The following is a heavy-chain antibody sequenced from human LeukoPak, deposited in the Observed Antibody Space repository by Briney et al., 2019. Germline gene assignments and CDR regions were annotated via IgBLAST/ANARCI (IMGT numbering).Heavy chain of an antibody. D-gene: IGHD1-14*01. CDR1: GGSISSYS. V-gene: IGHV4-4*07. Sequence: SETLSLTCIVSGGSISSYSWGWIRQPAGNGLEWIGRLSPTGSTTYSPPLKSRVTMSVDTSKNQFSLKLNSVTAADTAVYYCARAVGDNQDFDIWGQGTVVTVSS. J-gene: IGHJ3*02. CDR3: ARAVGDNQDFDI. CDR2: LSPTGST.